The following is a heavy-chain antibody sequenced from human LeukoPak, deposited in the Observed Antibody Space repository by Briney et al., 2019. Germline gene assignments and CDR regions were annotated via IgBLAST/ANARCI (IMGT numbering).Heavy chain of an antibody. Sequence: ASVKVSCKASGYTFTGYYMHWWRQAPGQGLEWLGWINPNSGGTNYAQKFQGRVTMTRDTSISTAYMELSRLRSDDTAVYYCARAGDTARLFDYWGQGTLVTVSS. D-gene: IGHD5-18*01. CDR2: INPNSGGT. CDR3: ARAGDTARLFDY. V-gene: IGHV1-2*02. J-gene: IGHJ4*02. CDR1: GYTFTGYY.